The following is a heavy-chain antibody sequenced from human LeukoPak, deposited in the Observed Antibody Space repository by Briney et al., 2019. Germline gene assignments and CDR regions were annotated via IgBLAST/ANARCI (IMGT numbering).Heavy chain of an antibody. J-gene: IGHJ3*02. CDR3: ARLWSPAAFDI. Sequence: SETLSLTCTVSGGSISSSSHYCGWIRQPPGKGLEWIGNIYSSGSTYYNPSLKSRVTISVDTSKNQFSLKLSSVTAADTAVYYCARLWSPAAFDIWGQGTMVTVSS. D-gene: IGHD3-10*01. V-gene: IGHV4-39*01. CDR2: IYSSGST. CDR1: GGSISSSSHY.